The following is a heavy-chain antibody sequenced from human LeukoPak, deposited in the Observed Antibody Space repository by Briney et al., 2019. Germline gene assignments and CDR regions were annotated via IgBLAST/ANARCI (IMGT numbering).Heavy chain of an antibody. V-gene: IGHV3-74*01. CDR2: INSDGSST. CDR1: GFTFSGYW. CDR3: ARLRIGYYLDY. Sequence: GGSLRLSCAASGFTFSGYWMYWVRQAPGKGLVYVSSINSDGSSTDYADSVKGRFAISRDNAKNTLYLQMNSLRAEDTAVYYCARLRIGYYLDYWGQGTLVTVSS. J-gene: IGHJ4*02. D-gene: IGHD2/OR15-2a*01.